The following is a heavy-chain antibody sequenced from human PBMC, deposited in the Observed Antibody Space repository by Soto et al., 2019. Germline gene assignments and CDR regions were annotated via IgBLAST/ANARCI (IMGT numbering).Heavy chain of an antibody. CDR2: ISKDGMNK. J-gene: IGHJ5*02. CDR3: ARDMYSSDYFVKWFDP. V-gene: IGHV3-30*04. D-gene: IGHD6-19*01. Sequence: QVRLVESGGGVVQPGRSLRLSCTASGFSFSSYAMYWFRQPPGKGLEWVAVISKDGMNKNYADSVKGRVTVSRDNANYSLNLQLNSLRDEDTAMYYCARDMYSSDYFVKWFDPWGQGTLVTVSS. CDR1: GFSFSSYA.